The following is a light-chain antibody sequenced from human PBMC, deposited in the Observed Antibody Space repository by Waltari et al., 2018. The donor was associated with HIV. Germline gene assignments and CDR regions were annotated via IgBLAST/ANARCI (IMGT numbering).Light chain of an antibody. CDR3: QSADGSGTWV. CDR1: ALANQH. CDR2: KDT. J-gene: IGLJ3*02. V-gene: IGLV3-25*03. Sequence: SSELIQPPSVSVSPGQTARITCSGDALANQHVYWYQQKTGQAPVVVIYKDTGRPSGIPGRFSGSSSGTIVTLSISGVQAEDEADYYCQSADGSGTWVFGGGTKLTVL.